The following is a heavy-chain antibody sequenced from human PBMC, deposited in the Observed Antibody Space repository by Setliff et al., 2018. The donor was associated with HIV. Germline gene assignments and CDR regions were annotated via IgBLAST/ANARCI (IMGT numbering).Heavy chain of an antibody. J-gene: IGHJ5*02. CDR1: GYTFTNYG. D-gene: IGHD3-9*01. Sequence: ASVKVSCKASGYTFTNYGINWVRQAPGQGLEWMGWISAYNGNTNHAQKLQGRVTMTTDTSTSTAYMELRSLRSDDTAVYYCARDPAFRRYYDILTGYSPNWFDPWGQGTLVTVSS. CDR2: ISAYNGNT. V-gene: IGHV1-18*01. CDR3: ARDPAFRRYYDILTGYSPNWFDP.